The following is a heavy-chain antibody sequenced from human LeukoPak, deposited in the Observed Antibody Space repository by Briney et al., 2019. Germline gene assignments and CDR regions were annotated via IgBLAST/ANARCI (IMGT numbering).Heavy chain of an antibody. J-gene: IGHJ3*02. V-gene: IGHV4-59*01. CDR1: GGSISRYH. Sequence: PETLSLTCTVSGGSISRYHWSWIRQPPGKGLEGIGYNYYSGSTNYNPSLKSRVTISVDTSKNQFSLKLSSVTAADTAVYYCARVYYDFWSGYYGDAFDIWGQGTMVTVSS. D-gene: IGHD3-3*01. CDR3: ARVYYDFWSGYYGDAFDI. CDR2: NYYSGST.